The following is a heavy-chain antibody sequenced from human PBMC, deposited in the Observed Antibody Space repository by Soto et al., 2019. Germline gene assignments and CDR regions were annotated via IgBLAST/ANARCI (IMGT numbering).Heavy chain of an antibody. J-gene: IGHJ3*02. CDR3: ARQQWLVLNAFDI. CDR2: FYYSGST. CDR1: GGSISSSSYS. Sequence: SETLSLTCTVSGGSISSSSYSWGWIRQPPGKGPEWIGTFYYSGSTYYNPSLKSRVTISVDTSKNQFSLKLSSVTAADTAVYYCARQQWLVLNAFDIWGQGTTVTVSS. D-gene: IGHD6-19*01. V-gene: IGHV4-39*07.